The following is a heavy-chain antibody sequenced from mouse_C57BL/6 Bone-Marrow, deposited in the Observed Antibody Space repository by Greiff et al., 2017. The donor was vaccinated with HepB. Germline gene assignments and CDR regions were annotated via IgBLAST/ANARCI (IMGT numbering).Heavy chain of an antibody. CDR2: INPNNGGT. J-gene: IGHJ2*01. CDR1: GYTFTDYY. Sequence: EVQLQQSGPELVKPGASVKISCKASGYTFTDYYMNWVKQSHGKSLEWIGDINPNNGGTSYNQKFKGKATLTVDKSSSTAYMELRSLTSEDSAVYYCARVVTPYFDYWGQGTTLTVSS. V-gene: IGHV1-26*01. CDR3: ARVVTPYFDY. D-gene: IGHD2-12*01.